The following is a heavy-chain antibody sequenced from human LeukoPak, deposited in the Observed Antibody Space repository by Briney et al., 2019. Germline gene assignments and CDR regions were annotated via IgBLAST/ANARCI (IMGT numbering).Heavy chain of an antibody. J-gene: IGHJ4*02. V-gene: IGHV1-18*01. D-gene: IGHD5-12*01. CDR3: ARSWDGGRRLHNVYYFDY. CDR2: ISANNGNT. CDR1: GYTFASYG. Sequence: ASVKVSCKASGYTFASYGISWVRQAPGQGLEWMGWISANNGNTNYAQKLQGRVTMTTYTSTSTAYMELRSLRSDDTAVYYCARSWDGGRRLHNVYYFDYWGQGTLVTVSS.